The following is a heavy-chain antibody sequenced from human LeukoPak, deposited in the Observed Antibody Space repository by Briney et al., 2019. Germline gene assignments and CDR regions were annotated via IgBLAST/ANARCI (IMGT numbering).Heavy chain of an antibody. CDR2: MRSDGNNQ. CDR3: ARELGGMTAPPVFGH. CDR1: GFSFSSYG. D-gene: IGHD6-13*01. V-gene: IGHV3-30*02. J-gene: IGHJ4*02. Sequence: GGSLRLSCTASGFSFSSYGMHWVRQAPGRGLEWVAFMRSDGNNQYYADSAKGRFTISRDRSKNTVYLELNRLTPDDTAVFYCARELGGMTAPPVFGHWGQGTLVTVSS.